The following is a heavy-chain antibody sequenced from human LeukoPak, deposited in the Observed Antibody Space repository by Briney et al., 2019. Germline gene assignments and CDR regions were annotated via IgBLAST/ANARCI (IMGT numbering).Heavy chain of an antibody. D-gene: IGHD1-14*01. V-gene: IGHV4-4*02. CDR3: ARAPEPTTNGFDY. CDR2: IYHDGNT. CDR1: GGSITTPSW. J-gene: IGHJ4*02. Sequence: ASETLSLTCAVSGGSITTPSWWIWVRRPPGKGLEWIGEIYHDGNTDYNPSLKSRVTISVDKSTIHFSLKLTSLTAADTAVYYCARAPEPTTNGFDYWGQGILVTVSS.